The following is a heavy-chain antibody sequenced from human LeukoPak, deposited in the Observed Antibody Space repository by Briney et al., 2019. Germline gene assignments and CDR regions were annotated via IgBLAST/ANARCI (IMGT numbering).Heavy chain of an antibody. CDR2: IYYSGST. CDR1: VGSISSGGYY. CDR3: ARDRRPYCTGGSCFGWFDP. J-gene: IGHJ5*02. V-gene: IGHV4-31*03. D-gene: IGHD2-15*01. Sequence: SETLSLTCTVSVGSISSGGYYWNWIRQHPGKGLEWIGYIYYSGSTHYNPSLQSRLTISVDTSKDQFSLRLRSVTAADTAVYYCARDRRPYCTGGSCFGWFDPWGQGTLVTVSS.